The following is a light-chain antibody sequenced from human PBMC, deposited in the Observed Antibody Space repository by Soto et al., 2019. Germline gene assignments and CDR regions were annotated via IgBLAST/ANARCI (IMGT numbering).Light chain of an antibody. V-gene: IGKV4-1*01. J-gene: IGKJ2*01. CDR3: QQYESTPPT. Sequence: DIVMTQSPDSLSVSLGERATINCKSSQSVLYSSNNKNYLAWYQQRPGQPPKLLIYWASTRESGVPDRFSGSGSRTEFTLTITSLQAEDVAVYYCQQYESTPPTFGQGTKLEIK. CDR1: QSVLYSSNNKNY. CDR2: WAS.